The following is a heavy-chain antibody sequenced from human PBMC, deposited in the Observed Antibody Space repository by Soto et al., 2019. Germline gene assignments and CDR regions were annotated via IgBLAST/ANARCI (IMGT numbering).Heavy chain of an antibody. CDR3: ARGVFYYSGSSGYSRDY. V-gene: IGHV3-30-3*01. CDR2: ISFDGSKK. Sequence: SLRLSCEGSGFTSSSYVMHWVRQAPGKGLEWVALISFDGSKKNYADSVKGRFTISRDNSKNMMYLQMNSLRPEDTAVYYCARGVFYYSGSSGYSRDYWGQGTLVTV. J-gene: IGHJ4*02. CDR1: GFTSSSYV. D-gene: IGHD3-22*01.